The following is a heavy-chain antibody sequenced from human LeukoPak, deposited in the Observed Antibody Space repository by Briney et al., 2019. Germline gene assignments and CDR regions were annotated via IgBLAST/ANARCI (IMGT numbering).Heavy chain of an antibody. Sequence: GGSLRLSCTVSGFTVSSNSMSWVRQAPGKGLEWVSYISTSGSTIYYADSVKGRFTISRDNAKNSLYLQMNSLRAEDTAVYYCARADVLYYDSSGLVDYWGQGTLVTVSS. CDR1: GFTVSSNS. D-gene: IGHD3-22*01. V-gene: IGHV3-48*04. CDR3: ARADVLYYDSSGLVDY. CDR2: ISTSGSTI. J-gene: IGHJ4*02.